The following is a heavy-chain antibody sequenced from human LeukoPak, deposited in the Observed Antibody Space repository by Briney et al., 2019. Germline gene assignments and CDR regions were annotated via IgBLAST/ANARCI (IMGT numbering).Heavy chain of an antibody. Sequence: PGGSLRLSCAASGFTFSSYGMHWVRQAPGKGLEWVAVISYDGSNKYYADSVKGRFTISRDNSTNTLYLQMNSLRAEDTAVYYCAKDFSGTYYYFDYWGQGTLVTVSS. V-gene: IGHV3-30*18. CDR2: ISYDGSNK. CDR3: AKDFSGTYYYFDY. D-gene: IGHD1-26*01. J-gene: IGHJ4*02. CDR1: GFTFSSYG.